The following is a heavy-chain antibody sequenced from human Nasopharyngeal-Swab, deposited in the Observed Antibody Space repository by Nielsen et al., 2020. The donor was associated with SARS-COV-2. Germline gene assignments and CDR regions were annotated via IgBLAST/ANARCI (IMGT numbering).Heavy chain of an antibody. D-gene: IGHD3-3*01. V-gene: IGHV3-73*01. CDR2: IRSKANSYAT. CDR3: TRHYDFWSGYYIKDPADFDY. Sequence: GGSLRLSCAASGFTFSGSAMHWVRQASGKGLGWVGRIRSKANSYATAYAASVKGRFTISRDDSKNTAYLQMNSLKTEDTAVYYCTRHYDFWSGYYIKDPADFDYWGQGTLVTVSS. CDR1: GFTFSGSA. J-gene: IGHJ4*02.